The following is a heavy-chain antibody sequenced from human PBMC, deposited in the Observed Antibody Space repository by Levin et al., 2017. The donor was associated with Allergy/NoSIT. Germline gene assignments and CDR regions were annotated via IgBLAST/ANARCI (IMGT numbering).Heavy chain of an antibody. CDR2: IWYDGNNK. V-gene: IGHV3-33*01. J-gene: IGHJ4*02. CDR3: GRDVRIRGRIYLDN. CDR1: GFTFHGYG. D-gene: IGHD3-10*01. Sequence: GGSLRLSCAASGFTFHGYGMHWVRQAPGKGLEWVAIIWYDGNNKFYADSVKGRFTISRDNSKRTVFLEMNSLVAEDTAVYFCGRDVRIRGRIYLDNWGQGTPVTVSP.